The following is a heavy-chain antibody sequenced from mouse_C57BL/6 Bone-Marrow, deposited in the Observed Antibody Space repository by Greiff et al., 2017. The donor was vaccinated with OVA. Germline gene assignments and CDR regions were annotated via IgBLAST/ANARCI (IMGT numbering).Heavy chain of an antibody. CDR1: GYTFTSYW. Sequence: QVQLQQPGAELVKPGASVKMSCKASGYTFTSYWITWVKQRPGQGLEWIGDLYPGSGSTNYNEKFKSKATLTVDTSSSTAYMQLSSLTSEDSAVYYCARDPLYDVLKAYWGQGTLVTVSA. CDR3: ARDPLYDVLKAY. V-gene: IGHV1-55*01. CDR2: LYPGSGST. D-gene: IGHD2-3*01. J-gene: IGHJ3*01.